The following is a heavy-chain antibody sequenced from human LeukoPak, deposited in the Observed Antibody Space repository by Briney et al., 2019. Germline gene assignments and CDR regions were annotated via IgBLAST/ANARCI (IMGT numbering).Heavy chain of an antibody. CDR2: ISWNSGSI. CDR3: VRVVGATVGY. J-gene: IGHJ4*02. Sequence: GRSLRLSCAASGFTFDDYAMHWVRQAPGKGLEWVSGISWNSGSIGYADSVKGRFTISRDNAKNSLYLQMNSLRAEDTAVYYCVRVVGATVGYWGQGTLVTVSS. V-gene: IGHV3-9*01. CDR1: GFTFDDYA. D-gene: IGHD1-26*01.